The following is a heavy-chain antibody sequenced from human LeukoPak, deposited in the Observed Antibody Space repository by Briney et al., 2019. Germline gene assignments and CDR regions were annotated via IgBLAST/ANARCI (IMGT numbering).Heavy chain of an antibody. Sequence: GGSLRLSCAASGFTFSSYAMHWVRQAPGKGLEWVAVISYDGSNKYYADSVKGRFTISRDNSKNTLYLQMNSLRAEDTAVYYCARDPMVRGSEWYFDYWGQGTLVTVSS. J-gene: IGHJ4*02. CDR3: ARDPMVRGSEWYFDY. CDR1: GFTFSSYA. D-gene: IGHD3-10*01. V-gene: IGHV3-30-3*01. CDR2: ISYDGSNK.